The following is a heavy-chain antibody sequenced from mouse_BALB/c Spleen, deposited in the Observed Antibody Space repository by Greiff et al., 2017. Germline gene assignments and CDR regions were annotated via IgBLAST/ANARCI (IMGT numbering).Heavy chain of an antibody. CDR1: GFTFSSYA. CDR2: ISSGGSYT. Sequence: EVQVVESGGGLVKPGGSLKLSCAASGFTFSSYAMSWVRQSPEKRLEWVAEISSGGSYTYYPDTVTGRFTISRDNAKNTLYLEMSSLRSEDTAMYYCARDKGLRRTTGYAMDYWGQGTSVTVSS. CDR3: ARDKGLRRTTGYAMDY. J-gene: IGHJ4*01. D-gene: IGHD2-4*01. V-gene: IGHV5-9-4*01.